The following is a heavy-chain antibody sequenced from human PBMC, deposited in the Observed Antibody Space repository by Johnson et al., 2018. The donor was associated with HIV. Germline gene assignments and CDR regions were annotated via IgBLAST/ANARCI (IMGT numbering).Heavy chain of an antibody. CDR1: GFAVSDSF. J-gene: IGHJ3*01. Sequence: MMLVESGGGLVQPGGSLRLSCSASGFAVSDSFMNWVRLPPGKGLEWVSVMFRVGSTFHRDSVKGRFSISRDSSKNTLFLQMNNLRAEETALYYCGGFRESDALDVWGQGTMVTVSS. V-gene: IGHV3-66*01. D-gene: IGHD3-22*01. CDR2: MFRVGST. CDR3: GGFRESDALDV.